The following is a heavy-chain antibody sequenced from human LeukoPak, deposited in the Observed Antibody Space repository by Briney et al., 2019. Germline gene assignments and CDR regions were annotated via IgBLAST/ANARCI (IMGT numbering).Heavy chain of an antibody. CDR3: AKNDGNYCDP. D-gene: IGHD1-26*01. J-gene: IGHJ5*02. V-gene: IGHV3-30*02. Sequence: GGSLRLSCAASGFTFSSYSMNWVRQAPGKGLEWVAFIRYDGNNKHYADSVKGRFTISRDNSKNTLILQMNSLRPEDTAIYYCAKNDGNYCDPWGQGTLVTVSS. CDR2: IRYDGNNK. CDR1: GFTFSSYS.